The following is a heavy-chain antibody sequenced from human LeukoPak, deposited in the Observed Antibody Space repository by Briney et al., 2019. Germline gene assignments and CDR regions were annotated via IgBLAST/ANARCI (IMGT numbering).Heavy chain of an antibody. J-gene: IGHJ6*02. CDR1: GFTVSTNY. D-gene: IGHD3-10*01. CDR2: VYSGGST. CDR3: ARGHTTRGYYYFYGMDV. Sequence: QSGGSLRLSCAASGFTVSTNYMSWVRQAPGKGLEWVSVVYSGGSTYYADSVKGRFTISRDNSKNTLDLQMNSLRDEDTAVYHCARGHTTRGYYYFYGMDVWGQGTTVTVSS. V-gene: IGHV3-66*01.